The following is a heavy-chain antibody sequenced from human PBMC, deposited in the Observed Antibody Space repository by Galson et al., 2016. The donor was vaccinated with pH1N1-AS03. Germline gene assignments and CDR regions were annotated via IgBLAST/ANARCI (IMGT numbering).Heavy chain of an antibody. CDR3: ARDPRGPFTSATCPTTYYFGMDV. V-gene: IGHV1-2*04. J-gene: IGHJ6*02. CDR1: GYIFTGFY. Sequence: SGYIFTGFYVHWVRQAPGQGLEWMGWINTDSGVTNYAQKFEAWVTMTRDTSVSTAYMELYGLKSDDTAVYYCARDPRGPFTSATCPTTYYFGMDVWGQGTTVIVSS. D-gene: IGHD2-2*01. CDR2: INTDSGVT.